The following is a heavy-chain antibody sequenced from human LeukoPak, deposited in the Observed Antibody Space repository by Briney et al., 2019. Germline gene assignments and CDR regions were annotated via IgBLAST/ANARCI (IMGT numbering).Heavy chain of an antibody. CDR2: ISGSGGST. Sequence: PGVSLRLSCAASGFTFSSYAMSWVRQAPGKGLEWVSAISGSGGSTYYADSVKGRFTISRDNSKNTPHLQMNSLRAEDTAVYYCAKGRAWIQLWLFDYWGQGTLVTVSS. D-gene: IGHD5-18*01. J-gene: IGHJ4*02. CDR1: GFTFSSYA. V-gene: IGHV3-23*01. CDR3: AKGRAWIQLWLFDY.